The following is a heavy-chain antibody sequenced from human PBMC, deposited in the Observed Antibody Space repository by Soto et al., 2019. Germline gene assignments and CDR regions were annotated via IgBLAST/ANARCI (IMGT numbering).Heavy chain of an antibody. Sequence: QVQLQESGPGLVKPSETLSLTCTVSGGSISSYYWSWIRQPPGKGLEWIGYIYYSGSTNYNPSLKSRVTISVDTSKNQFSLKLSSVTAADTAVYYCARGHYGDFDYWGQGTLVTVSS. D-gene: IGHD4-17*01. J-gene: IGHJ4*02. V-gene: IGHV4-59*01. CDR1: GGSISSYY. CDR2: IYYSGST. CDR3: ARGHYGDFDY.